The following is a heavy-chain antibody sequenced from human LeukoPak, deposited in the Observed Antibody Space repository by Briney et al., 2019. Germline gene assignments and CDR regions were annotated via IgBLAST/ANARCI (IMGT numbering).Heavy chain of an antibody. Sequence: SSETLSLTCTVSGGSISSYYWSWIRQPPGKGLEWIGYIYYSGSTNYNPSLKSRVTISVDTSKNQFSLKLSSVTAAVTAVYYCAREALNAYDSSGYYAWGQGTLVTVSS. CDR3: AREALNAYDSSGYYA. J-gene: IGHJ4*02. D-gene: IGHD3-22*01. V-gene: IGHV4-59*01. CDR2: IYYSGST. CDR1: GGSISSYY.